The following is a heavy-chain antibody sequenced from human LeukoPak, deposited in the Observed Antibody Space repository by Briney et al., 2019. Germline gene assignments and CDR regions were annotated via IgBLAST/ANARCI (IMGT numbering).Heavy chain of an antibody. D-gene: IGHD3-10*01. CDR2: IYYSGST. J-gene: IGHJ5*02. CDR1: GGSLSSYF. Sequence: PSETLSLTCTVSGGSLSSYFWSWIRQPPGKGLEWLGYIYYSGSTNYNPSLKSRVTISVDTSKNQFSLKLSSVTAADTAVYYCARGYYYGSGSYPWFDPWGQGTLVTVSS. V-gene: IGHV4-59*08. CDR3: ARGYYYGSGSYPWFDP.